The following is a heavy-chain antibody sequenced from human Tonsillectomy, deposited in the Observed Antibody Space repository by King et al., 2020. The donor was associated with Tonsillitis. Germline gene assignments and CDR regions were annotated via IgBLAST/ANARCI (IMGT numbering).Heavy chain of an antibody. CDR3: AREAYSSGRCGIFDI. D-gene: IGHD6-19*01. CDR2: IAHDGNSK. Sequence: VQLVESGGGVVQPGGSLRLSCAASGLTVSASIIHWVRQAPGKRLEWVALIAHDGNSKNYAGTMKGRFTISGDNSQNTVYLQMSSLRGEDTAVYYWAREAYSSGRCGIFDIWGQGTKVTVSS. J-gene: IGHJ3*02. V-gene: IGHV3-30*15. CDR1: GLTVSASI.